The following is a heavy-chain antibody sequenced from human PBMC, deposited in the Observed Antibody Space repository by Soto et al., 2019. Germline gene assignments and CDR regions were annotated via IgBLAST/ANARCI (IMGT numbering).Heavy chain of an antibody. D-gene: IGHD3-10*01. CDR3: ARDLKFGKADY. V-gene: IGHV4-4*07. CDR2: IYTSGST. CDR1: GGSISSYY. Sequence: PSETLSLTCTVSGGSISSYYWTWIRQPSGKGLEWIGRIYTSGSTNYNPSLKSRVTMSVDTSKNQFSLKLSSVTAADTAVYYCARDLKFGKADYWGQGSQVTVSS. J-gene: IGHJ4*02.